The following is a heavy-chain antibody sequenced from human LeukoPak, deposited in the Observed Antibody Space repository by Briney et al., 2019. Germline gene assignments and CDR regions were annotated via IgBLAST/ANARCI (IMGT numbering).Heavy chain of an antibody. D-gene: IGHD1-14*01. Sequence: GGSLRLSCAASGFTFSSYAMSWVRQAPGKGLEWVSAISGSGGSTYYADSVKGRFTISRDNSKNTLYLQMNSLRAEDTAVYYCAKHEGRQPASYLYFQHWGQGPLVTLSS. CDR1: GFTFSSYA. V-gene: IGHV3-23*01. J-gene: IGHJ1*01. CDR2: ISGSGGST. CDR3: AKHEGRQPASYLYFQH.